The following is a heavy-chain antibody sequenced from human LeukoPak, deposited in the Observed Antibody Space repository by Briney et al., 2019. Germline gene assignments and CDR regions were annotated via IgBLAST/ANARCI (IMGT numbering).Heavy chain of an antibody. CDR2: INHRGST. Sequence: SETLSLTCAVYGGSFSDYSWSWIRQPPWKGLEGIGEINHRGSTYYNPSLKSRVTISVDTPKNQVSLKLSSVTAADTAVYYCAGRPSIWYSKNIDYWGQGTLVTVSS. D-gene: IGHD6-13*01. V-gene: IGHV4-34*01. CDR3: AGRPSIWYSKNIDY. CDR1: GGSFSDYS. J-gene: IGHJ4*02.